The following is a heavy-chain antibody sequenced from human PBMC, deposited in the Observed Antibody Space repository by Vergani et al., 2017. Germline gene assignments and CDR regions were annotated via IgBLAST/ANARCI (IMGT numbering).Heavy chain of an antibody. J-gene: IGHJ5*02. CDR1: GASVNSYY. CDR3: AGDTHSWQRADR. D-gene: IGHD6-13*01. Sequence: QVKLQESGPGLVKPSETLSLTCTVSGASVNSYYWSWSRQPPGKGLEWMGYVSFRGDTLYDPSVKGRMTISLNTSSNQFSLYLTSVTAADTAVYYCAGDTHSWQRADRWGQGLLVSVSS. CDR2: VSFRGDT. V-gene: IGHV4-59*02.